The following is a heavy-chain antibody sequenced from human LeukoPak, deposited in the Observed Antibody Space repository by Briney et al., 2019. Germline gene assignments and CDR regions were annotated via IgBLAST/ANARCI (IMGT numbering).Heavy chain of an antibody. J-gene: IGHJ4*02. CDR3: AREGGPYRPLDY. Sequence: SEPLSLTCGAAGGSITNTNYWTWVRQPPGQGLEWIGEVNLQGSTNYNPSLMGRVSISVDTSENHISLQWTSVTAADTAVYYCAREGGPYRPLDYSGQGTLVTVSS. V-gene: IGHV4-4*02. CDR2: VNLQGST. CDR1: GGSITNTNY.